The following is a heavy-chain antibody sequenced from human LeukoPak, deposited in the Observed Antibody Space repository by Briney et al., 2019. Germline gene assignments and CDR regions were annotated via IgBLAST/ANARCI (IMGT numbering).Heavy chain of an antibody. V-gene: IGHV4-39*01. Sequence: SETLSLTCTVSGGSISSSSYYWGWIRQPPGKGLEWIGSIYYSGSTYYNPSLKSRVTISVDTSKNQFSLKLSSVTAADTAVYYCARILWPMINNWFDPWGQGTLVTVSS. CDR1: GGSISSSSYY. CDR2: IYYSGST. D-gene: IGHD3-22*01. CDR3: ARILWPMINNWFDP. J-gene: IGHJ5*02.